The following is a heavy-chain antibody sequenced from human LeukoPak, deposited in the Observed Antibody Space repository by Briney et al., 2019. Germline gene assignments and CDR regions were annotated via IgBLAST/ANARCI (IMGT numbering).Heavy chain of an antibody. Sequence: SETLSLTCTVSGGSISGYYWSWSRQPPGKGVEYLGRFSSTGSTNYNPSLRSRVTISADTSKNHFSLKLTSVTATDTAVYYCARHEYSSSSDYFDYWGQGTLVTVSS. CDR2: FSSTGST. CDR3: ARHEYSSSSDYFDY. V-gene: IGHV4-4*07. CDR1: GGSISGYY. D-gene: IGHD6-6*01. J-gene: IGHJ4*02.